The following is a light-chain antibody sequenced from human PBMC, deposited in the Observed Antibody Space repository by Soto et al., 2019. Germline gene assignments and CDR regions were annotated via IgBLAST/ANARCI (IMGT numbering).Light chain of an antibody. V-gene: IGKV3-11*01. J-gene: IGKJ5*01. CDR2: DAS. CDR3: TQHSNRPPIT. CDR1: QSVISY. Sequence: LTEYPATLSLSPVSRATLSCRASQSVISYLAWYQQKPGQAPRLLIYDASDRATGIPGRFSGSGSGTDFTLTISSLEPEDFAVYYCTQHSNRPPITFGQGKRLEIX.